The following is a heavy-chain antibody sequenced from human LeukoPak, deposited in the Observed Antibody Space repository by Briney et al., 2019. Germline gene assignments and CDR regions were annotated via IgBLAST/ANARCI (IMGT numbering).Heavy chain of an antibody. CDR2: IIPIFGTA. D-gene: IGHD7-27*01. V-gene: IGHV1-69*05. CDR3: ARETGATTIWGAFDI. CDR1: GGTFSSYA. J-gene: IGHJ3*02. Sequence: GASVKVSCKASGGTFSSYAISWVRQAPGQGLEWMGGIIPIFGTANYAQKLQGRVTMTTDTSTSTAYMELRSLRSDDTAVYYCARETGATTIWGAFDIWGQGTMVTVSS.